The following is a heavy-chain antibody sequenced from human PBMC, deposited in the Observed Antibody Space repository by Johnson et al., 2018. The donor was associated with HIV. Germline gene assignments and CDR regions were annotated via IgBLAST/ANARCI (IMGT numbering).Heavy chain of an antibody. V-gene: IGHV3-21*01. CDR1: GYTFDSHA. CDR3: ARDSRISLIVVVSRGGFDI. Sequence: VQLVESAGGFVQPGGSLRLSCPASGYTFDSHAMNWVRQGPGMGLEWVASISYSGSITYYADSVKGRFTIDRDNAKNSLYPQMNSLRPEDTAVYYCARDSRISLIVVVSRGGFDIWGQGTMVTVSA. D-gene: IGHD3-22*01. CDR2: ISYSGSIT. J-gene: IGHJ3*02.